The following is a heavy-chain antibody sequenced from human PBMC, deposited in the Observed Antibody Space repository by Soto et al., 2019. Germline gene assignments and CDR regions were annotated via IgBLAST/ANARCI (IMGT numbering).Heavy chain of an antibody. V-gene: IGHV1-18*01. CDR3: ARVSIFGVVFVSWFDP. D-gene: IGHD3-3*01. J-gene: IGHJ5*02. Sequence: GASVKVSCKASGYTFTSYAISWVRQATGQGLEWMGWISAYNGNTNYAQKLQGRVTMTTDTSTSTAYMELRSLRSDDTAVYYCARVSIFGVVFVSWFDPWGQGTLVTVSS. CDR1: GYTFTSYA. CDR2: ISAYNGNT.